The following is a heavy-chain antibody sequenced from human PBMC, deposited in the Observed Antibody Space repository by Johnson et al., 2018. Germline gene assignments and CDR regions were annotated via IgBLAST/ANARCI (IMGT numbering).Heavy chain of an antibody. V-gene: IGHV4-34*01. J-gene: IGHJ3*02. CDR1: GGSFSGYY. CDR2: INHSGST. Sequence: QVQLQQWGAGLLTPSETLSLTCAVYGGSFSGYYWSWIHQSPGKGLEWIGEINHSGSTKYNPSLKSRVTLAIYMSKNQFSLRLSSVTGADTALYYCARHVFGDFDPFAMWGQGTMGTVSS. D-gene: IGHD2-21*01. CDR3: ARHVFGDFDPFAM.